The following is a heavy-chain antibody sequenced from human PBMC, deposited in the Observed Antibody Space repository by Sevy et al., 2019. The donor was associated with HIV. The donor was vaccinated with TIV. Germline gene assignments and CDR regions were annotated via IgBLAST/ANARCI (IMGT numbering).Heavy chain of an antibody. CDR3: ARGARGTLPAYYYYTMDI. J-gene: IGHJ6*02. CDR1: GYSFPSYW. CDR2: IYAGDSDT. D-gene: IGHD1-1*01. Sequence: GESLKISCKGSGYSFPSYWIGWVRQKPGKGLEWMGIIYAGDSDTRYSPSFQGLVTISADKSISTVYLQWSSLKASDTAMYYCARGARGTLPAYYYYTMDIWGQGTTVTVSS. V-gene: IGHV5-51*01.